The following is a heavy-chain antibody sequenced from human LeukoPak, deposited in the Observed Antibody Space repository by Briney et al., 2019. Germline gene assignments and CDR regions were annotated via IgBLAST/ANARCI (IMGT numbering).Heavy chain of an antibody. J-gene: IGHJ4*02. V-gene: IGHV3-30-3*01. D-gene: IGHD3-22*01. CDR3: ARAAYYYDSSGYYSFDY. Sequence: GGSLRLSCAASGFTFSSYAVHWVRQAPGKGLEWVAVISYDGSNKYYADSVKGRFTISRDNSKNTLYLQMNSLRAEDTAVYYCARAAYYYDSSGYYSFDYWGQGTLVTVSS. CDR2: ISYDGSNK. CDR1: GFTFSSYA.